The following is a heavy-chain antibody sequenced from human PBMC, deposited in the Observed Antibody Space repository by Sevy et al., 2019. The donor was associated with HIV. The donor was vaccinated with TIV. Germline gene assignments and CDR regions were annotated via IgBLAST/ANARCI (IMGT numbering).Heavy chain of an antibody. CDR1: GGSFSGYY. CDR3: ARGQSGRTDP. CDR2: INHSGST. J-gene: IGHJ5*02. V-gene: IGHV4-34*01. Sequence: SETLSLTCAVYGGSFSGYYWSWIRQPPGKGLEWIGEINHSGSTNYNPSLKSRVTISVDTSKNQFSLKLSSVTAADTAVYYCARGQSGRTDPWGQRTLVTVSS. D-gene: IGHD1-26*01.